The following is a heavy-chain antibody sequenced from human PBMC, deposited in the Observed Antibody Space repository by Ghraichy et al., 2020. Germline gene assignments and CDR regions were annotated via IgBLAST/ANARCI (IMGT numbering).Heavy chain of an antibody. Sequence: SETLSLTCAVSGGSISSGGYSWSWIRQPPGKGLEWIGYIYHSGSTYYNPSLKSRVTISVDRSKNQFSLKLSSVTAADTAVYYCARDQATGGYWYFDLWGRCTLVTVSS. D-gene: IGHD5-24*01. CDR1: GGSISSGGYS. CDR2: IYHSGST. J-gene: IGHJ2*01. V-gene: IGHV4-30-2*01. CDR3: ARDQATGGYWYFDL.